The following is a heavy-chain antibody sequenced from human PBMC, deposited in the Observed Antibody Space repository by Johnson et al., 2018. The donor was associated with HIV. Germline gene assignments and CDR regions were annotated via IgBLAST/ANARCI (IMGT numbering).Heavy chain of an antibody. CDR2: ISYDGSNK. J-gene: IGHJ3*02. CDR3: ATDAFDI. CDR1: GFTFSSYG. V-gene: IGHV3-30*03. Sequence: QVQLMESGGGLVQPGRSLRLSCAASGFTFSSYGMHWVRQAPGKGLEWVAVISYDGSNKYYADSVKGRFTISRDNSKNTQYLQMNSLRAEDTAVYYCATDAFDIWGQGTMVTVSS.